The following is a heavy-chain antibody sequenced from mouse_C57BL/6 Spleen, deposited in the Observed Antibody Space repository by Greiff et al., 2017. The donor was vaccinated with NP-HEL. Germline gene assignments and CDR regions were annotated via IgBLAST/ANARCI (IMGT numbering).Heavy chain of an antibody. CDR3: AREGDYYPAMDY. CDR1: GYAFSSSW. Sequence: VQLQQSGPELVKPGASVKISCKASGYAFSSSWMNWVKQRPGKGLEWIGRIYPGDGDTNYNGKFKGKATLTADKSSSTAYMQLSSLTSEDSAVYFWAREGDYYPAMDYWGQGTSVTVSS. V-gene: IGHV1-82*01. CDR2: IYPGDGDT. J-gene: IGHJ4*01.